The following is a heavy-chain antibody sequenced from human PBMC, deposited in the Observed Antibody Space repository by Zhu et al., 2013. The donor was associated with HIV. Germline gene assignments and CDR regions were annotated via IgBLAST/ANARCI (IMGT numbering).Heavy chain of an antibody. D-gene: IGHD3-3*01. V-gene: IGHV1-69-2*01. CDR3: ARGRNGVTAALDY. CDR2: INPENGET. CDR1: GYTFTEHR. J-gene: IGHJ4*02. Sequence: QSGTEMKKPGSAVKMSCRVSGYTFTEHRIYWVQQAPGKRLEWMGLINPENGETIYAETFKDRVTITADTSLDTAYLELTSLRSDDTAVYYCARGRNGVTAALDYWGQGTLVTVAS.